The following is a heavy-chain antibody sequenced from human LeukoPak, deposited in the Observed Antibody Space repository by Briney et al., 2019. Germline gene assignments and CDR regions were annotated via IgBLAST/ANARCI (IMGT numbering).Heavy chain of an antibody. CDR3: ARVDYGDYGDYYYYYYGMDV. V-gene: IGHV3-66*01. Sequence: GGSLRLSCAASGFTVSSNYMSWVRQAPGKGLEWVSVIYSGGSTYYADSVKGRFTISRDNSKNTLYPQMNSLRAEDTAVYYCARVDYGDYGDYYYYYYGMDVWGQGTTVTVSS. D-gene: IGHD4-17*01. CDR1: GFTVSSNY. CDR2: IYSGGST. J-gene: IGHJ6*02.